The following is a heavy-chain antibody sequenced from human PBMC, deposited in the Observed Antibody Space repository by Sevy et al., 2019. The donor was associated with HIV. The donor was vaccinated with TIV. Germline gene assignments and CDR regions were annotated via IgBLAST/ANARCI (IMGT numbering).Heavy chain of an antibody. CDR3: AEGGDSGY. D-gene: IGHD2-21*02. J-gene: IGHJ4*02. CDR1: GFTFSDYY. V-gene: IGHV3-11*01. Sequence: GGSLRLSCATSGFTFSDYYMSWFRQAPGRGLEWVSFISGSGTTTYYADSVKGRFTISRDNAKKSLYLQMNSLRADDTAVYYCAEGGDSGYWGQGTLVIVSS. CDR2: ISGSGTTT.